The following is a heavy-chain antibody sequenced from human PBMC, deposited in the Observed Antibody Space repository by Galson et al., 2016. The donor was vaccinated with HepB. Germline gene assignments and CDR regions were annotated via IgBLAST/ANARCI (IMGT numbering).Heavy chain of an antibody. CDR1: GYSFAKYW. CDR2: IYPGDSDT. CDR3: ARQVGATQDN. V-gene: IGHV5-51*01. Sequence: QSGAEVKKPGESLKISCQGSGYSFAKYWIVWVRQMPGKGLESMGIIYPGDSDTTYSPSFQGQVTISADKSISTAYLQWSSLNASDTAMYYCARQVGATQDNWGQGTLVTVSS. J-gene: IGHJ4*02. D-gene: IGHD1-26*01.